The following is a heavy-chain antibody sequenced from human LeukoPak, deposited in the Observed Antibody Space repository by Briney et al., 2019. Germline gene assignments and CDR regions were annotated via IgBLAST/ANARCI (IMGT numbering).Heavy chain of an antibody. CDR1: GFTFSSYS. J-gene: IGHJ3*02. D-gene: IGHD5-24*01. Sequence: GGSLRLSCAASGFTFSSYSMNWVRQAPEKGLEWVSSISSSSSYIYYADSVKGRFTISRDNAKNSLYLQMNSLRAEDTAVYYCARAWGGYKSADAFDIWGQGTMVTVSS. V-gene: IGHV3-21*01. CDR3: ARAWGGYKSADAFDI. CDR2: ISSSSSYI.